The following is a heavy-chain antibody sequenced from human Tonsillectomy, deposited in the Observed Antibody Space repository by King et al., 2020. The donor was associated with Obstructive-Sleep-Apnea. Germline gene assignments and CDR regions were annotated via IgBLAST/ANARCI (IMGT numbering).Heavy chain of an antibody. J-gene: IGHJ4*02. CDR1: GDSIRNYY. Sequence: QLQESGPGLVKPSETLSLTCTVSGDSIRNYYWSWIRQPPGKGLEWVGYMYYSGNTNYNPSLKSRVTISADTSKIQFSLRLNSVSAADTAVYYCARHRGVEDYGGYGDYFDYWGQGTLVTVSS. CDR3: ARHRGVEDYGGYGDYFDY. V-gene: IGHV4-59*08. D-gene: IGHD5-12*01. CDR2: MYYSGNT.